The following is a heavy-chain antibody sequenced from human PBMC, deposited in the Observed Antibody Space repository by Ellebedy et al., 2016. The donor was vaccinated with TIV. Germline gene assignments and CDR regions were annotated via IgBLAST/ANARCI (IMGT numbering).Heavy chain of an antibody. CDR2: IYYSGST. J-gene: IGHJ5*02. D-gene: IGHD5-24*01. CDR3: ARDLMASGWFDP. V-gene: IGHV4-59*01. CDR1: GDSISSYY. Sequence: MPGGSLRLSCTVSGDSISSYYWSRIRQPPGKGLEWIGYIYYSGSTKYNPYLKSRATISVDTSKNQLSLNLNSVTAADTAVYYCARDLMASGWFDPWGQGTLVTVSS.